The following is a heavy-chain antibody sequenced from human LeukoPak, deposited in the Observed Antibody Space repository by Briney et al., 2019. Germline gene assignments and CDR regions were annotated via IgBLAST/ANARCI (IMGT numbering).Heavy chain of an antibody. D-gene: IGHD4-17*01. J-gene: IGHJ4*02. CDR3: ARTPGLHDYGY. CDR1: WFTVSTNY. CDR2: IYSGGRT. V-gene: IGHV3-53*01. Sequence: GGSLRFSCAASWFTVSTNYMSWVRQAPGKGLEWVSVIYSGGRTYYADSVKGRFTISRDNSKNTLYLQMNSLRAEDTAVYYCARTPGLHDYGYWGQGTLVTVSS.